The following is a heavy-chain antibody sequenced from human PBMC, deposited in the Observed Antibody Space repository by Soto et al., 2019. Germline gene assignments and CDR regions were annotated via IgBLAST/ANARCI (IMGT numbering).Heavy chain of an antibody. J-gene: IGHJ5*02. CDR3: AGVVPNRGWQRGWFDP. V-gene: IGHV1-18*04. D-gene: IGHD6-25*01. CDR2: ISAYNGNT. CDR1: GYTFTSYG. Sequence: QVQLVQSGAEVKKPGASVKVSCKASGYTFTSYGISWVRQAPGQGLEWMGWISAYNGNTNYAQKLQGRVTMTTDTSTSTAYMELRSLRSDDTAVDYCAGVVPNRGWQRGWFDPWGQGTLVTVSS.